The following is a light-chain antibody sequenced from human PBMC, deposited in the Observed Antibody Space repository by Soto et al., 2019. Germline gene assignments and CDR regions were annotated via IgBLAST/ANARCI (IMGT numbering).Light chain of an antibody. CDR3: QQYDILPIT. CDR2: DAS. Sequence: DIQMTQSPSSLFASVGDRVTITCQATQDINIYLNWYQQKPGKAPNLLNYDASNLEIGVPSRFSGSGSGTHFTFTISSLQTEDIGTYYCQQYDILPITFGRGTRLEIK. CDR1: QDINIY. J-gene: IGKJ5*01. V-gene: IGKV1-33*01.